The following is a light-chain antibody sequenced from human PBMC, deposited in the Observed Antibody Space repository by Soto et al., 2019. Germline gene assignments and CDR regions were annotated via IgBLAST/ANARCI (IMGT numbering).Light chain of an antibody. CDR2: SNN. J-gene: IGLJ1*01. V-gene: IGLV1-44*01. CDR1: SSNIGSNT. CDR3: AAWDDSLNGYYV. Sequence: VLTQPPSASGTPGQRVTISCSGSSSNIGSNTVNWYQQLPGTAPKLLIYSNNQRPSGVPDRFSGSKSGTSASLAISGLQSEDEADYYCAAWDDSLNGYYVFGTGTKVTVL.